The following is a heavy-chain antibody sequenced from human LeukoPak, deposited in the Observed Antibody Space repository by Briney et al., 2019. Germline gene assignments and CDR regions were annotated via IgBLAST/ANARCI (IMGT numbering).Heavy chain of an antibody. CDR3: AGGVLGYCSGGSCYSRTSAWYYGMDV. CDR1: GASISSSSYY. D-gene: IGHD2-15*01. CDR2: IYYSGST. Sequence: SETLSLTCTVSGASISSSSYYWAWIRQPPGKGLEWIGSIYYSGSTNYNPSLKSRVTISVDTSKNQFSLKLSSVTAADTAVYYCAGGVLGYCSGGSCYSRTSAWYYGMDVWGQGTTVTVSS. V-gene: IGHV4-39*07. J-gene: IGHJ6*02.